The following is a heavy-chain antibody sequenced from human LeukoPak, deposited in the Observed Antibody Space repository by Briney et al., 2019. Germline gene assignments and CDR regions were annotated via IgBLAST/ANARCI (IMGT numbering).Heavy chain of an antibody. CDR1: GGSISSYY. CDR2: IYYSGST. Sequence: SETLSLTCTVSGGSISSYYWSWIRQPPGKGPEWIGYIYYSGSTNYNPSLKSRVTISVDTSKNQFSLKLSSVTAADTAVYYCARVIHGFGEYYFDYWGQGTLVTVSS. CDR3: ARVIHGFGEYYFDY. V-gene: IGHV4-59*08. D-gene: IGHD3-10*01. J-gene: IGHJ4*02.